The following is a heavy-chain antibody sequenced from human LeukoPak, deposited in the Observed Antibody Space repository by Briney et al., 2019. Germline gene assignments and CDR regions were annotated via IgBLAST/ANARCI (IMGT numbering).Heavy chain of an antibody. V-gene: IGHV4-59*01. CDR2: IYYSGST. Sequence: PSETLSLTCTVSGGSISSYYWSWIRQPPGKGLEWIGYIYYSGSTNYNPSLKSRVTISVDTSKNQFSLKLSSVTAADTAVYYCARVLGYYDSLVAFDIWGQGTMVTVSS. D-gene: IGHD3-22*01. J-gene: IGHJ3*02. CDR3: ARVLGYYDSLVAFDI. CDR1: GGSISSYY.